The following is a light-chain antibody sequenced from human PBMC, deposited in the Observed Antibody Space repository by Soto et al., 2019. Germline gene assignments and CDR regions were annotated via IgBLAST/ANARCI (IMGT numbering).Light chain of an antibody. Sequence: DIQMTQSPSYLSASVGDRVTSTCRASQSISSYLNWYQQKPGKAPKLLIYAACSLQSGVTSRFSGSGSGTDFTLTISSLQPEDFATYYCQQSYSTSWTFGQGTKVDIK. J-gene: IGKJ1*01. CDR2: AAC. V-gene: IGKV1-39*01. CDR3: QQSYSTSWT. CDR1: QSISSY.